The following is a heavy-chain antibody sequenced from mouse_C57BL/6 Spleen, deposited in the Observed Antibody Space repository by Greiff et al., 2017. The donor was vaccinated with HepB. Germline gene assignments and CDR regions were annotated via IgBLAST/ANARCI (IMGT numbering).Heavy chain of an antibody. V-gene: IGHV5-4*01. CDR2: ISDGGSYT. CDR3: ARERTSLFDY. J-gene: IGHJ2*01. Sequence: EVKLMESGGGLVKPGGSLKLSCAASGFTFSSYAMSWVRQTPEKRLEWVATISDGGSYTYYPDNVKGRFTISRDNAKNNLYLQMSHLKSEDTAMYYCARERTSLFDYWGQGTTLTVSS. CDR1: GFTFSSYA.